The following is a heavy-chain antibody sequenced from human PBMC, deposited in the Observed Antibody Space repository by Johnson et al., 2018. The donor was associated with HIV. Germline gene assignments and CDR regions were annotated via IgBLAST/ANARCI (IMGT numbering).Heavy chain of an antibody. Sequence: QVQLVESGGGVVQPGRSLRLSCAASGFTFSNYAMHWVRQAPGKGLEWVAVISYDGSNKYYADSVKGRFTISRDNSKNTLYLQMNSLRAEDTAVYYCAKEYSSPYGDYDGDAFDIWGQGTMVTVSS. CDR2: ISYDGSNK. CDR3: AKEYSSPYGDYDGDAFDI. D-gene: IGHD4-17*01. J-gene: IGHJ3*02. V-gene: IGHV3-30*04. CDR1: GFTFSNYA.